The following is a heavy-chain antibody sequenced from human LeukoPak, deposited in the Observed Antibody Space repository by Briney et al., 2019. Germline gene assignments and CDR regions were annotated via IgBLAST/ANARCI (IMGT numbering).Heavy chain of an antibody. D-gene: IGHD5-18*01. CDR2: ISSSSSTI. CDR3: ASALYSYGSGGADY. J-gene: IGHJ4*02. Sequence: GGSLRLSCAASGFTFSSYSMNWVRQAPGKGLEWVSYISSSSSTIYYADSVKGRFAISRDNAKNSLYPQMNSLRAEDTAVYYCASALYSYGSGGADYWGQGTLVTVSS. CDR1: GFTFSSYS. V-gene: IGHV3-48*01.